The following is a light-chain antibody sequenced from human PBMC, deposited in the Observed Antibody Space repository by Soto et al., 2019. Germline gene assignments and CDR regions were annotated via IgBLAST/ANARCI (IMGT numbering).Light chain of an antibody. J-gene: IGKJ1*01. CDR2: AAS. CDR3: QHYGSPSWT. V-gene: IGKV3-20*01. CDR1: QTIGSTS. Sequence: EIVLTQSQSTLSLSLGERSTLSCRTSQTIGSTSLAWYQQKPGQAPRILIFAASSRATGIPDKFSGSGSGTDFTLTISRLEPDDFAVYYCQHYGSPSWTFGQGTKVDIK.